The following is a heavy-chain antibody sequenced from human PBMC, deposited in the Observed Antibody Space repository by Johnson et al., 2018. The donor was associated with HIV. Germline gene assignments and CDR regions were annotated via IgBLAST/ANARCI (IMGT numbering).Heavy chain of an antibody. V-gene: IGHV3-7*01. CDR3: TGGWYNLSAFDI. CDR1: GFSFSRYW. Sequence: VQLVESGGGVVQPGGSLRLSCAASGFSFSRYWMSWVRQAPGKGLEWVANIKQDGSEKYYVDSVKGRFTISRDNAKNSLYVQMNSLRAEDTAMYYCTGGWYNLSAFDIWGQGTMVTVSS. CDR2: IKQDGSEK. J-gene: IGHJ3*02. D-gene: IGHD1-1*01.